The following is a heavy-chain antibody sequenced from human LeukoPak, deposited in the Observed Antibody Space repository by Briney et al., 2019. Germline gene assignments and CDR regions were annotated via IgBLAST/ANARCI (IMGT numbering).Heavy chain of an antibody. D-gene: IGHD2-2*01. V-gene: IGHV5-51*01. CDR2: IYPGDSDT. CDR1: GHIFANSW. J-gene: IGHJ4*02. CDR3: ARRPLDSDCSTVSCFRYFFDN. Sequence: GESLKISCQGSGHIFANSWIAWVRQRPGKGLEWMGIIYPGDSDTRYSPSFQGQVTISADKSIATAYLHWSSLKASDTAIYYCARRPLDSDCSTVSCFRYFFDNWGQGTLLTVSS.